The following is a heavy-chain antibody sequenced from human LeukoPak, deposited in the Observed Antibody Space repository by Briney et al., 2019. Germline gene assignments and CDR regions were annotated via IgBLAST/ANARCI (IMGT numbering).Heavy chain of an antibody. V-gene: IGHV4-39*01. CDR1: GGSISSSNHY. D-gene: IGHD1-26*01. CDR3: ASREWELLLSGGAFDI. Sequence: SETLSLTCTVSGGSISSSNHYWGWLRQPPGKGLEWIGTIYYSGSTYYNPSLKTRLTISLDTSKNQFSLKLSSVTAADTAVYYCASREWELLLSGGAFDIWGQGTMLTVSS. CDR2: IYYSGST. J-gene: IGHJ3*02.